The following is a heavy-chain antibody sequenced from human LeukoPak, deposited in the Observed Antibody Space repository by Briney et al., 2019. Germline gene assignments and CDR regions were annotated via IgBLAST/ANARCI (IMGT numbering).Heavy chain of an antibody. D-gene: IGHD5-18*01. J-gene: IGHJ4*02. CDR2: IYTSGTT. V-gene: IGHV4-61*02. Sequence: SETLSLTCTVSGGSISSGSYYWSWIRQPAGKGLEWIGRIYTSGTTNYNPSLKSRVTMSVDTSKNQFSLKLSSVTAADTAMYYCAEGYSYGRLWGQGTLVTVSS. CDR1: GGSISSGSYY. CDR3: AEGYSYGRL.